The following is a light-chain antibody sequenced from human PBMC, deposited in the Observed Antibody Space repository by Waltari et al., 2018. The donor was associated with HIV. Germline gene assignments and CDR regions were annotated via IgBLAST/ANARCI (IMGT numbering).Light chain of an antibody. V-gene: IGLV2-23*01. Sequence: QSALPHPASVSGSPGQSISISCTVTSSDVGNYNLLSWFQHHPDKAPKLVIYEGTTRPSGVSNRYSGSKSGNTVSLTISGLQAEDEDHYFCCSFANSRTLGFGGGTKVTVL. CDR1: SSDVGNYNL. J-gene: IGLJ2*01. CDR2: EGT. CDR3: CSFANSRTLG.